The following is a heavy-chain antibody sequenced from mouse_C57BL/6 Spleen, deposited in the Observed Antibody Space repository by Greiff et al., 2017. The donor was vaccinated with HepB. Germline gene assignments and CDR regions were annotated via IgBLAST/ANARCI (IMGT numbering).Heavy chain of an antibody. CDR1: GYTFTSYW. CDR3: ARRATAQATGWFAY. Sequence: QVQLQQPGAELVKPGASVKLSCKASGYTFTSYWMQWVKQRPGQGLEWIGEIDPSDSYTNYNQKFKGKATLTVDTSSSTAYMQLSSLTSEDSAVYYCARRATAQATGWFAYWGQGTLVTVSA. J-gene: IGHJ3*01. D-gene: IGHD3-2*02. V-gene: IGHV1-50*01. CDR2: IDPSDSYT.